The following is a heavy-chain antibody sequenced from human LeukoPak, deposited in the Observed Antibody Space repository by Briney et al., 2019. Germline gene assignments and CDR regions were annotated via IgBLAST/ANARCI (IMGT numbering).Heavy chain of an antibody. CDR3: ARKNGERMFDF. Sequence: GGSLRLTCAASGFTFDDYGMSWVRQGPGKGLEWVSYMTSSGTIYYADSVKGRFTISRDNAKNSLNLQMDSLRAEDTAVYYCARKNGERMFDFWGQGALVTVSS. J-gene: IGHJ4*02. D-gene: IGHD1-1*01. V-gene: IGHV3-69-1*01. CDR1: GFTFDDYG. CDR2: MTSSGTI.